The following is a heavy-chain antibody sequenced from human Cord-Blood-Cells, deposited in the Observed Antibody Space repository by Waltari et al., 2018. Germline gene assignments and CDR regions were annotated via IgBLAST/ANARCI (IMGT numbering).Heavy chain of an antibody. D-gene: IGHD1-26*01. CDR2: IYYSGST. CDR1: GGSISSGGYY. J-gene: IGHJ3*02. CDR3: ARDRFSGVGDAFDI. V-gene: IGHV4-31*03. Sequence: QVQLQESGPGLVKPSQTLSLTCTVSGGSISSGGYYWSWIRPHPGKGLEWIGYIYYSGSTYYNPSLKSRVTISVDTSKNQFSLKLSSVTAADTAVYYCARDRFSGVGDAFDIWGQGTMVTVSS.